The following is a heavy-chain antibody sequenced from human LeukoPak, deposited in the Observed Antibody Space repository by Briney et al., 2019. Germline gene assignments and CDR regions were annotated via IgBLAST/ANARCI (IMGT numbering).Heavy chain of an antibody. Sequence: SETLSLTCAVYGGSFSSYYWSWIRQPPGKGLEWIGEINHSGSTNYNPSLKSRVTISVDTSTDQFSLKVSSVTAADTAMYYCARPVRGPWGQGTLVTVSS. CDR3: ARPVRGP. V-gene: IGHV4-34*01. CDR1: GGSFSSYY. J-gene: IGHJ5*02. CDR2: INHSGST.